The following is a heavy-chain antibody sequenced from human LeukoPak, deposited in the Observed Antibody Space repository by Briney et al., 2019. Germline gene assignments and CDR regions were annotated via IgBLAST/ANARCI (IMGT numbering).Heavy chain of an antibody. CDR3: ARDPDSHLYGGRFDH. CDR1: GYTFSTFG. J-gene: IGHJ4*02. D-gene: IGHD1-14*01. V-gene: IGHV1-18*04. CDR2: ISGSNGNT. Sequence: ASVKVSCKTSGYTFSTFGITWVRQAPGQGLEWVGWISGSNGNTKYAQKVQGRVTMSTDTSTSTAYMELRSLRADDTAVYYCARDPDSHLYGGRFDHWGQGTLVTVSS.